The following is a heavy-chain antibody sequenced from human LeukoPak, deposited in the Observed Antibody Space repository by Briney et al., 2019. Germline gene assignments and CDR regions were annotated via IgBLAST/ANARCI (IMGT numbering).Heavy chain of an antibody. V-gene: IGHV3-7*04. CDR1: GFTFRSYW. D-gene: IGHD5-12*01. CDR2: IKQDGSEK. CDR3: ARDDVDILATAVAATGHYYCCYGMDV. J-gene: IGHJ6*02. Sequence: GGPLRLSCAASGFTFRSYWMSWVRQAPGKGLEWVASIKQDGSEKYYVDPVKGRFTISRDNAKNSLYLQMNSLRAEDTAVYYCARDDVDILATAVAATGHYYCCYGMDVWGQGTTVTVSS.